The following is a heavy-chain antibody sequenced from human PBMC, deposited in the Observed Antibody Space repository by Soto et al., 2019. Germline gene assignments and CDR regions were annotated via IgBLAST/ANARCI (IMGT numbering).Heavy chain of an antibody. V-gene: IGHV3-74*01. CDR3: VRDSHGDY. Sequence: EVQLVESGGGLVQPGGSLRLCCAGSAFTFSNYWMHWVRQAPGKGLEWVSRIDHDGPTDYADSVRGRFTISRDNAENTLYLQMNSLRPEDTAVYYCVRDSHGDYWGQGTLVTVSS. J-gene: IGHJ4*02. CDR1: AFTFSNYW. CDR2: IDHDGPT.